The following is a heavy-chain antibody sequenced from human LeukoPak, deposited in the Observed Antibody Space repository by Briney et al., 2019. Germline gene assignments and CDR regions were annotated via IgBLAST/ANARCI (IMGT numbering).Heavy chain of an antibody. J-gene: IGHJ3*02. Sequence: PSETLSLTCTVSGGSISSSSYYWGWIRQPPGKGLEWIGSIYYSGSTYYNPSLKSRVTISVDTSKNQFSLKLSSVTAADTAVYYCVTGKYVLLSLGAFDIWGQGTMVTVSS. D-gene: IGHD3-10*01. CDR3: VTGKYVLLSLGAFDI. V-gene: IGHV4-39*01. CDR2: IYYSGST. CDR1: GGSISSSSYY.